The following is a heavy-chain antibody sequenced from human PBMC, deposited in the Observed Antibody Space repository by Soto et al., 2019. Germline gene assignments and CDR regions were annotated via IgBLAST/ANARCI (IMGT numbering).Heavy chain of an antibody. J-gene: IGHJ6*02. CDR2: INPNSGGT. V-gene: IGHV1-2*04. Sequence: GASVKVSCEACGYTFTGYYMHWVRQAPGQGLEWMGWINPNSGGTNYAQKFQGWVTMTRDTSISTAYMELSRLRSDDTAVYYCARELLERQGFDYYYYGMDVWGQGTTVTVSS. CDR3: ARELLERQGFDYYYYGMDV. CDR1: GYTFTGYY. D-gene: IGHD1-1*01.